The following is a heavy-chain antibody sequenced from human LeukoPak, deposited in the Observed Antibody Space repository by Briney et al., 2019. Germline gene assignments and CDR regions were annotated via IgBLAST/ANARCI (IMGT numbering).Heavy chain of an antibody. CDR2: IYYSGST. CDR3: AREVAAAGMNFDY. CDR1: GGSISSSSYY. J-gene: IGHJ4*02. D-gene: IGHD6-13*01. Sequence: SETLSLTCTVSGGSISSSSYYWGWIRQPPGKGLEWIGSIYYSGSTYYNPSLKSRVTISVDRSKNQFSLKLSSVTAADTAVYYCAREVAAAGMNFDYWGQGTLVTVSS. V-gene: IGHV4-39*07.